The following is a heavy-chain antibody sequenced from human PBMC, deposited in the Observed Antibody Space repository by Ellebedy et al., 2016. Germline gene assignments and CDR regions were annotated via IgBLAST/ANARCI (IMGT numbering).Heavy chain of an antibody. Sequence: GGSLRLXXAASGFTFANAWMTWVCQAPGKGLEWVGRIKSKSDGGTTDYAVPVKGRFSISRDDSKNMFFLQMNRLEIEDTAVYYCSTVTSVAVRWGQGTRVTVSS. CDR3: STVTSVAVR. CDR2: IKSKSDGGTT. V-gene: IGHV3-15*01. D-gene: IGHD6-19*01. J-gene: IGHJ4*02. CDR1: GFTFANAW.